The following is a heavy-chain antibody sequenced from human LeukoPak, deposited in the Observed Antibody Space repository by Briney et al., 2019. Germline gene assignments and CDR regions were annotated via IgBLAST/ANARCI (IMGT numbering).Heavy chain of an antibody. CDR1: GYTFTSYY. CDR3: ARDQRGNNWVFDY. Sequence: ASVKVSCKASGYTFTSYYIHWVRQAPGQGLEWMGWMNPDSGGTNYAPKFQGRVTMTRDTSISTAYMEVGNLRSDDTAVYFCARDQRGNNWVFDYWGQGTLVTVSS. CDR2: MNPDSGGT. V-gene: IGHV1-2*02. J-gene: IGHJ4*02. D-gene: IGHD5-24*01.